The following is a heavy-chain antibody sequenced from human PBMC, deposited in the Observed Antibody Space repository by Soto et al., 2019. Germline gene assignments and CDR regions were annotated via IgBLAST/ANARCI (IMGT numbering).Heavy chain of an antibody. CDR1: GFTFSDYS. Sequence: GGSLRLSCAASGFTFSDYSMNWVRQAPGKGLEWVSYISRSGSDIYYADSVKGRFTISRDNAKNSLFLQMNSLRAEDTAVYYCATVGYCSSTSCQTRYYYYGLDVWGQGTTVTVSS. V-gene: IGHV3-11*01. CDR3: ATVGYCSSTSCQTRYYYYGLDV. D-gene: IGHD2-2*03. J-gene: IGHJ6*02. CDR2: ISRSGSDI.